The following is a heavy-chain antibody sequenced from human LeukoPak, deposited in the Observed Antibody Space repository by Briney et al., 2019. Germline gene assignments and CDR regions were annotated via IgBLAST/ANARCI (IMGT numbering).Heavy chain of an antibody. CDR1: GYSFTNYW. CDR2: IYPGDSDT. V-gene: IGHV5-51*01. D-gene: IGHD2-2*02. CDR3: ARSPVPATIVARDFDV. Sequence: GGSLKISCKASGYSFTNYWIGWVRQVPGQGLEWMGIIYPGDSDTRYSPYFQGQVTISADKSITTASLQWSSLKASDSAIYYCARSPVPATIVARDFDVWGPGTMVTVSS. J-gene: IGHJ3*01.